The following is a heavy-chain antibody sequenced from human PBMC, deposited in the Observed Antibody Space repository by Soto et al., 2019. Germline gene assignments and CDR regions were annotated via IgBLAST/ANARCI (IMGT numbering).Heavy chain of an antibody. J-gene: IGHJ4*02. V-gene: IGHV3-23*01. CDR2: ISASGGGT. CDR3: AKSERFGEFLPF. D-gene: IGHD3-16*01. Sequence: EVQLLESGGDLVQPGGYLRLSCGASGFTFSSYAMSWVRQAPGKGLDWVSGISASGGGTYYADSVKGRFTISRDNSKNTLYLRMNILRAEDTAVYYCAKSERFGEFLPFWGQGTLVTVSS. CDR1: GFTFSSYA.